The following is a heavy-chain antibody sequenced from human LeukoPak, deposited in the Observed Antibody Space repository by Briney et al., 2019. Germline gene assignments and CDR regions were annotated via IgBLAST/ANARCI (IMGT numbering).Heavy chain of an antibody. CDR3: ARASQSIWSFEI. Sequence: SETLSLTCTVSGGSISSGDYYWSWIRQPPGKGLEWIGYIYYSGSTYYNPSLKSRVTISVDTSKNQFSLKLSSVTAADTAVYYCARASQSIWSFEIWGQGTMVTVSS. CDR2: IYYSGST. D-gene: IGHD3-3*01. CDR1: GGSISSGDYY. V-gene: IGHV4-30-4*08. J-gene: IGHJ3*02.